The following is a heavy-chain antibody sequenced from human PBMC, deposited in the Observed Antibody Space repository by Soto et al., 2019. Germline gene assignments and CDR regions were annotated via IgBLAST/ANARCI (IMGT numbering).Heavy chain of an antibody. CDR3: ARRCCSGGSCYSHLDS. CDR1: GYSFTRYC. D-gene: IGHD2-15*01. J-gene: IGHJ4*02. CDR2: IYPGDSHT. Sequence: GESLKISCKGSGYSFTRYCIGWVREMPGKGLEWMGIIYPGDSHTRYSPSFQGQVTISADESISTAYLQWSSLKASDTAMYYCARRCCSGGSCYSHLDSWGQGTLVTVSS. V-gene: IGHV5-51*01.